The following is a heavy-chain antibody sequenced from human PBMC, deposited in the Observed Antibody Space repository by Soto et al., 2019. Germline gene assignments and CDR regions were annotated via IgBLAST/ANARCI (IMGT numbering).Heavy chain of an antibody. CDR1: GFSLTTNKMS. CDR2: IFSNDEK. CDR3: ARTYSSSWSYFDY. Sequence: SGPTLVNPTQTLTLTCTFSGFSLTTNKMSVSWIRQPPGKALEWLAHIFSNDEKSYSTSLKSRLTISKDTSKSQVVLTMTNMDPVDTATYYCARTYSSSWSYFDYWGQGALVTVSS. V-gene: IGHV2-26*01. D-gene: IGHD6-13*01. J-gene: IGHJ4*02.